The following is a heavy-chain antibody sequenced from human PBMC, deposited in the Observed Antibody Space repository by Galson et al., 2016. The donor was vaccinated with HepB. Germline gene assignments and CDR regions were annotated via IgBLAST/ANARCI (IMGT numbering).Heavy chain of an antibody. J-gene: IGHJ4*02. V-gene: IGHV6-1*01. CDR1: GDSVSNNIDG. Sequence: CAISGDSVSNNIDGRNWIRQSPSRGLEWLGRTYYRTEWRYDYATSLLSRISINPDTSKNQFSLHLNFVTPEDTGVYYCVKSVQLGRGFVTWGQGTLVTVSS. CDR3: VKSVQLGRGFVT. D-gene: IGHD2-2*01. CDR2: TYYRTEWRY.